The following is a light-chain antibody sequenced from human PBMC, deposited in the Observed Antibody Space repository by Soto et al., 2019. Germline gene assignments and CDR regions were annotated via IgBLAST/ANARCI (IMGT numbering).Light chain of an antibody. J-gene: IGLJ2*01. V-gene: IGLV2-8*01. Sequence: QSVLTQPPSTSGSPGQSVTISCTGSGSDITVNVFVSWYQQHPGKAPKLIIYEVNRRPSGVPDRFSGSKSGNTASLTVSGLQAEDEAVYHCSSYADSNNLIFGGGTKVTVL. CDR2: EVN. CDR3: SSYADSNNLI. CDR1: GSDITVNVF.